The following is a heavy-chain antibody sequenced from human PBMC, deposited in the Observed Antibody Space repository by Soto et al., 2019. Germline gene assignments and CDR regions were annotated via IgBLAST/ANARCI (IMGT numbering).Heavy chain of an antibody. CDR3: ARDPTQQLKDYYYYMDV. CDR1: GFTFSDYY. CDR2: ISSSGSTI. D-gene: IGHD6-13*01. V-gene: IGHV3-11*01. Sequence: GGSLRLSCAASGFTFSDYYMSWIRQAPGKGLEWVSYISSSGSTIYYADSVKSRFTISRDNAKNSLYLQMNSLRAEDTAVYYCARDPTQQLKDYYYYMDVWGKGTTVTVSS. J-gene: IGHJ6*03.